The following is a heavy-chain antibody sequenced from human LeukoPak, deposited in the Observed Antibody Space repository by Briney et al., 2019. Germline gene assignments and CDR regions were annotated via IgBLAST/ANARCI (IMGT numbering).Heavy chain of an antibody. CDR1: GYSFTSYW. CDR3: AICSVVVPAASHYYYYGMDV. V-gene: IGHV5-51*03. D-gene: IGHD2-2*01. Sequence: KPGESLKISCKGSGYSFTSYWIGWVRQMPGKGLEWMGIIYPGDSDTRYSPSFQGQVTISADKSISTAYLQWSSLKASDTAMYYCAICSVVVPAASHYYYYGMDVWGQGTTVTVSS. J-gene: IGHJ6*02. CDR2: IYPGDSDT.